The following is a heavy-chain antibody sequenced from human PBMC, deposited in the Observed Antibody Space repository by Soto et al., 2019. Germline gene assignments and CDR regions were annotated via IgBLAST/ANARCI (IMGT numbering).Heavy chain of an antibody. Sequence: GGSLRLSCAAPGFTFSNYWMSWVRQAPGKGLEWVANIKTDGSEKYYVDFVKGRFNISRDNAKNSLYLQMNSLRAEDTAVYYCARGTLWNGYQFFDYWGQGTLVTVSS. J-gene: IGHJ4*02. CDR2: IKTDGSEK. V-gene: IGHV3-7*01. D-gene: IGHD3-3*01. CDR3: ARGTLWNGYQFFDY. CDR1: GFTFSNYW.